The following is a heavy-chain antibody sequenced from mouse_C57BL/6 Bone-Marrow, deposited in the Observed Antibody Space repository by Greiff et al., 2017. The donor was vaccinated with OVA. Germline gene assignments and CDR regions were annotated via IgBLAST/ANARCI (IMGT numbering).Heavy chain of an antibody. CDR2: INPGSGGT. Sequence: QVQLKQSGAELVRPGTSVKVSCKASGYAFTNYLIEWVKQRPGQGLEWIGVINPGSGGTNYNEKFKGKATLTADKSSSTAYMQLSSLTSEDSAVDFCARRRLGGLAYWGQGTLVTVSA. V-gene: IGHV1-54*01. D-gene: IGHD4-1*01. CDR1: GYAFTNYL. CDR3: ARRRLGGLAY. J-gene: IGHJ3*01.